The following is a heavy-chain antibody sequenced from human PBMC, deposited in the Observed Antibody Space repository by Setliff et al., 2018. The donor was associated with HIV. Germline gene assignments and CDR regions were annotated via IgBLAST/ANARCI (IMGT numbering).Heavy chain of an antibody. J-gene: IGHJ4*02. D-gene: IGHD1-7*01. V-gene: IGHV4-4*09. CDR2: IYTSGTT. Sequence: SETLSLTCTVSGGSINNYYWSWIRQPPGKGLEWIGYIYTSGTTNYNPSLKSRVTISIDTSKNQFSLRLTSVTAADTAVYYCARKGNWNYPYDYWGQGTRVTVSP. CDR1: GGSINNYY. CDR3: ARKGNWNYPYDY.